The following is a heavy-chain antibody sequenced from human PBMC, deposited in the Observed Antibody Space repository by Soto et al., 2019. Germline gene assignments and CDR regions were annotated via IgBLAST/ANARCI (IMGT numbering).Heavy chain of an antibody. D-gene: IGHD1-26*01. V-gene: IGHV3-30-3*01. Sequence: QVQLVESGGGVVQPGRSLRLSCAASGFTFSSYAMHWVRQAPGKGLEWVAVISYDGSNKYYADSVKGRFTISRDNSKNTLYRQMNSLRAEDTAVYYCARAPRAKMYPGPMGYWVQGTLVTVSS. CDR2: ISYDGSNK. J-gene: IGHJ4*02. CDR3: ARAPRAKMYPGPMGY. CDR1: GFTFSSYA.